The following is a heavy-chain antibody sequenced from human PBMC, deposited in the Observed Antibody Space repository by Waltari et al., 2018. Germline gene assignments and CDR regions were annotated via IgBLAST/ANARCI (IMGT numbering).Heavy chain of an antibody. J-gene: IGHJ4*01. D-gene: IGHD3-22*01. V-gene: IGHV1-2*02. Sequence: QVHLVQSGGEVKKPGASVTVSCKASGYIFTHSYIPWVRPAPGQSDQGLEGLGWINPQTGGTNYAPKFRGRVTMTGDTSASTANMELSRLRSDDTAVYYCARVYEFHYDSTAYLSVFDSWGQGTLVTVSS. CDR1: GYIFTHSY. CDR2: INPQTGGT. CDR3: ARVYEFHYDSTAYLSVFDS.